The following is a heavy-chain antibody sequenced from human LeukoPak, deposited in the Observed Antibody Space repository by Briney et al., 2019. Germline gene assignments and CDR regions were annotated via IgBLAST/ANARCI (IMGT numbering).Heavy chain of an antibody. Sequence: GASVKVSCKASGGTFSSYAISWVRQAPGQGLEWMGGIIPIFGTANYAQKFQGRVTITADESTSTAYMELSSLRSEDTAVYYCARTGDYDSFYWYFDLWGRGTLVTVSS. D-gene: IGHD4-17*01. CDR3: ARTGDYDSFYWYFDL. CDR1: GGTFSSYA. CDR2: IIPIFGTA. V-gene: IGHV1-69*13. J-gene: IGHJ2*01.